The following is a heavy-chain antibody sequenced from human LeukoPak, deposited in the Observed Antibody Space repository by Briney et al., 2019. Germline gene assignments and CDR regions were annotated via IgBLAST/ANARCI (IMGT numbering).Heavy chain of an antibody. Sequence: PGGSLRLSCAASGFTFSSYSMNWVRQAPGKGLEWVSYISSSSSTIYYADSVKGRFTISRDNAKNSLYLQMNSLRAEDTAVYYCARGRNYGEGDYWGQGTLVTVSS. CDR1: GFTFSSYS. CDR2: ISSSSSTI. J-gene: IGHJ4*02. V-gene: IGHV3-48*01. CDR3: ARGRNYGEGDY. D-gene: IGHD4-17*01.